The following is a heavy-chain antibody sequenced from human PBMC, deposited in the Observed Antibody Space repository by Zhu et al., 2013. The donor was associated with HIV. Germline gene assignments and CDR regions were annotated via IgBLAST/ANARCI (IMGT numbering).Heavy chain of an antibody. V-gene: IGHV1-58*02. CDR1: GFTFTNSA. D-gene: IGHD1-1*01. CDR3: ATAIVEEAFDI. Sequence: QMQLVQSGPEVKSPGTSVRVSCKASGFTFTNSAIQWVRQARGQRLEWIGWVVVGTGDTKYAQNFQERVTITRDMSTNTAYMDLSSLRSEDTAVYYCATAIVEEAFDIWGQGAMVTVSS. CDR2: VVVGTGDT. J-gene: IGHJ3*02.